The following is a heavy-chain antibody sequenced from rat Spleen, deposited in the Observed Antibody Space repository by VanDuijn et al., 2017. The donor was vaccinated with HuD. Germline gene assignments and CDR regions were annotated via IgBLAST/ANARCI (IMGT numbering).Heavy chain of an antibody. CDR2: IWTGGNT. J-gene: IGHJ2*01. CDR1: GFSLTSYH. V-gene: IGHV2-43*01. D-gene: IGHD3-1*01. Sequence: QVQLKESGPGLVQPSQTLSLTCTVSGFSLTSYHVSWVRQSPGKGLEWMGVIWTGGNTAYNSLLKSRLSISRDTSKNQVFLKMNSLQTDDTGTYYCSIHPRYWGQGVMVTVSS. CDR3: SIHPRY.